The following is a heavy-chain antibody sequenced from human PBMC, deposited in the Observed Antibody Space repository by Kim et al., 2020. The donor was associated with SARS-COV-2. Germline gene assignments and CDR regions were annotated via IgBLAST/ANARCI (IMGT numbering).Heavy chain of an antibody. Sequence: GGSLRLSCAASGFTFDDYAMHWVRQAPGKGLEWVSGISWNSGSIGYADSVKGRFTISRDNAKNSLYLQMNSLRSEDTALYYCAKAHSSSWYQNWFDPWGQGTLLTVSS. CDR2: ISWNSGSI. J-gene: IGHJ5*02. D-gene: IGHD6-13*01. CDR3: AKAHSSSWYQNWFDP. V-gene: IGHV3-9*01. CDR1: GFTFDDYA.